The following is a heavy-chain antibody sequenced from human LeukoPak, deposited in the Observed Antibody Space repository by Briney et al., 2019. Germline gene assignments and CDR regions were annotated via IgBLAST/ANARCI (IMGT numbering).Heavy chain of an antibody. CDR3: ARRSTYGFFDY. D-gene: IGHD4-17*01. V-gene: IGHV4-59*08. CDR1: GGSVSSDY. Sequence: SETLSLTCTVSGGSVSSDYWNWIRQPPGKGLEWIGYIHNNGNTNDNPSLKSRVTILMDASKNQFSLRLSSVTAADTALYYCARRSTYGFFDYWGQGTLVTVSS. CDR2: IHNNGNT. J-gene: IGHJ4*02.